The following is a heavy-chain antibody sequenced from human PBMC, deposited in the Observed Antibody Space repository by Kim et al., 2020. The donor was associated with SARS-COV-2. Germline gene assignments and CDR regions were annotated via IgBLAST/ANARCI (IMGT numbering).Heavy chain of an antibody. CDR3: AREAVAVSFDY. V-gene: IGHV1-3*01. D-gene: IGHD6-19*01. CDR2: NT. Sequence: NTRYSQKFPARVSITRDTSATTAYLELSGLRSEDTAVYYCAREAVAVSFDYWGQGTLVTVSS. J-gene: IGHJ4*02.